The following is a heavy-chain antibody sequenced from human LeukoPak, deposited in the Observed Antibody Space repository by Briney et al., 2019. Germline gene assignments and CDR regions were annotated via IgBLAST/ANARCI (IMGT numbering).Heavy chain of an antibody. D-gene: IGHD6-19*01. V-gene: IGHV3-13*01. CDR2: IGIAGDT. CDR3: ARAVAGTFFDY. J-gene: IGHJ4*02. Sequence: PGGSLRLSCAASGFTISDYGMHWARQATGKSLEWVSVIGIAGDTYYVGSVKDRFTISREDAKNSLYLQMNSLRAGDTAVYYCARAVAGTFFDYWGRGTLVTVSS. CDR1: GFTISDYG.